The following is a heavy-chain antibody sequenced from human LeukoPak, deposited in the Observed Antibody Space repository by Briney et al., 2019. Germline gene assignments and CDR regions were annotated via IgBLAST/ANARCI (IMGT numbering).Heavy chain of an antibody. CDR1: GFPFTVYP. CDR2: SSSDETYK. V-gene: IGHV3-30-3*01. Sequence: GGSLRLSCAASGFPFTVYPTHWVRQAPGKGLEWVSVSSSDETYKFYADSVRGRFTISRDNSKNRLYLQMSDLRAEDTAVYFCAKGSFWGQGTLVTVSS. CDR3: AKGSF. D-gene: IGHD3-10*01. J-gene: IGHJ4*02.